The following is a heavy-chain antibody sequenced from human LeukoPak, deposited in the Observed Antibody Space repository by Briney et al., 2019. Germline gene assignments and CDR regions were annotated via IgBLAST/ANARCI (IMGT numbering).Heavy chain of an antibody. J-gene: IGHJ4*02. D-gene: IGHD2-15*01. CDR3: ARDNGWSADF. Sequence: GGSLRLSCAASGFTFNNYGMGWVRQAPGKGLEWVANIKQDGSAKPYVDSVKGRFTISRDNAKNSLFLQMNSLRVEDTAVYYCARDNGWSADFWGQGTLVTVSS. CDR1: GFTFNNYG. CDR2: IKQDGSAK. V-gene: IGHV3-7*03.